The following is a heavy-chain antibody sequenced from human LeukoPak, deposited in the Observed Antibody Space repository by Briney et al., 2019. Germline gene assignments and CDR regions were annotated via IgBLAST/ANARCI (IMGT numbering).Heavy chain of an antibody. J-gene: IGHJ4*02. CDR3: AKYSAAGAYDRHSEFDY. CDR1: GFTFSSYA. Sequence: GGSLRLSCAASGFTFSSYAMHWVRQAPGKGLEWVAVISYDGSNKYYADSVKGRFTISRDNSKNTLYLQMSNLRTEDTAVYYCAKYSAAGAYDRHSEFDYWGQGALVTVSS. V-gene: IGHV3-30*04. D-gene: IGHD3-22*01. CDR2: ISYDGSNK.